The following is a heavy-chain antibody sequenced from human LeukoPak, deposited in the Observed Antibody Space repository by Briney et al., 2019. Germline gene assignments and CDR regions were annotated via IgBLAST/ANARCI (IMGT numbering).Heavy chain of an antibody. J-gene: IGHJ4*02. V-gene: IGHV3-23*01. CDR3: AKGAYDYIEIAYFDY. Sequence: GGSLRLSCATSGFTFSNYAMNWVRQAPGKGLEWVAVLIGSSGATDYADSVKGRFTISRDNSKNTLFLQMNSLRAEDTAIYYCAKGAYDYIEIAYFDYWGQGALVTVSS. D-gene: IGHD5-12*01. CDR2: LIGSSGAT. CDR1: GFTFSNYA.